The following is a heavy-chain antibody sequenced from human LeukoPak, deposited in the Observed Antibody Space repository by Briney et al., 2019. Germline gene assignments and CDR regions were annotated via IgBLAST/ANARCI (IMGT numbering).Heavy chain of an antibody. D-gene: IGHD3-10*01. Sequence: SQTLSLTCAISGDSVSGNSATWNWIRQSPSRGLEWLGRTYYRPKWYNDYALSVKSRISINSDTSKNQFSLQLNSVTPEDTAVYYCASGSLGFDNWGQGTLVTVSS. V-gene: IGHV6-1*01. CDR1: GDSVSGNSAT. CDR3: ASGSLGFDN. CDR2: TYYRPKWYN. J-gene: IGHJ4*02.